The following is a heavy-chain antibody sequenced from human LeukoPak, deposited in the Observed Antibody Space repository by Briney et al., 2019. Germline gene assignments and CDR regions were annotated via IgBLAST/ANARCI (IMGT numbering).Heavy chain of an antibody. V-gene: IGHV3-74*01. CDR1: GFTFSSNW. CDR2: INPDGSRT. Sequence: GGSLRLSCAASGFTFSSNWMHWVRQGPGKGLVWVSRINPDGSRTDYAESVKGRFTISRDNAKNTLSLEMNSLGDEDTAVYYCSRDFNGRNDFWGQGTLVTDSS. D-gene: IGHD1-14*01. J-gene: IGHJ4*02. CDR3: SRDFNGRNDF.